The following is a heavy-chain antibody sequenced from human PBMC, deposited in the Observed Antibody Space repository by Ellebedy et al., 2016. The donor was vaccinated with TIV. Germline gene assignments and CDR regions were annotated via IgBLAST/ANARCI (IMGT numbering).Heavy chain of an antibody. V-gene: IGHV5-51*01. J-gene: IGHJ4*02. CDR1: GYTFTNYW. D-gene: IGHD1-1*01. Sequence: GESPKISCKASGYTFTNYWIGWVRQMPGKGLEWMGIIYPTDSDTRYSPSFQGQVTISADKSISTAYLQWNSLKASDTAMFYCARPSDWNDGYFHYWGQGTLVTVSS. CDR2: IYPTDSDT. CDR3: ARPSDWNDGYFHY.